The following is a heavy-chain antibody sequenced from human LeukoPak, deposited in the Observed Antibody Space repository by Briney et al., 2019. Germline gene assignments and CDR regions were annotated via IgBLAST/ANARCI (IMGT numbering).Heavy chain of an antibody. Sequence: PGGSLRLSCAASGFTFTSYSLTWVRQAPGKGLEWVSYISSSSNTIYYADSVKGRFTISRDNAKNSLYLQMNSLRAEDTAVYYCARDRGGYYPNAFDIWGQGTMVTVSS. D-gene: IGHD3-22*01. J-gene: IGHJ3*02. CDR1: GFTFTSYS. CDR3: ARDRGGYYPNAFDI. V-gene: IGHV3-48*04. CDR2: ISSSSNTI.